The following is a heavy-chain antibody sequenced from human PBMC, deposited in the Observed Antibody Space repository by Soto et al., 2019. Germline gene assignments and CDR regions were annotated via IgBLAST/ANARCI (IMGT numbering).Heavy chain of an antibody. CDR2: INAGNGNT. J-gene: IGHJ6*02. V-gene: IGHV1-3*01. CDR1: GYTFTSNA. D-gene: IGHD4-4*01. CDR3: ARGAVTTYHYYYGMDV. Sequence: GASVKVSCKASGYTFTSNAMQWVRQAPRQRLEWMGWINAGNGNTKYSQKFQGRVTITRDTSASTAYMELSSLRSEDTAVYYCARGAVTTYHYYYGMDVWGQGTTVTVSS.